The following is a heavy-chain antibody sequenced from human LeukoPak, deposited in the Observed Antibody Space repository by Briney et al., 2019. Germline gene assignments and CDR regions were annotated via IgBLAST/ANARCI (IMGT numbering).Heavy chain of an antibody. Sequence: SETLSLTCAVYGGSLSGYYWSWIRQPPGKGLEWIGEINHSGSTNYNPSLKSRVTISVDTSKNQFSLKLSSVTAAGTAVYYCASKDYYDSSGYYSDAFDIWGQGTMVTVSS. V-gene: IGHV4-34*01. J-gene: IGHJ3*02. CDR1: GGSLSGYY. CDR3: ASKDYYDSSGYYSDAFDI. CDR2: INHSGST. D-gene: IGHD3-22*01.